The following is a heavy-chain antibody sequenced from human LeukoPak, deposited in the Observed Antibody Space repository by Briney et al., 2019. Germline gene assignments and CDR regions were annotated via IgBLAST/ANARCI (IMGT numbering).Heavy chain of an antibody. CDR1: GFTFSSSA. CDR3: AKRSGSYHFDY. Sequence: PGGSLRLSCAASGFTFSSSAMSWVRQVPGKGLEWVSGISSSGGSTNYADSVRGRFTISRDNSKNTLYVQMNSLRDEDTALYYCAKRSGSYHFDYWGQGTLVTVSS. J-gene: IGHJ4*02. CDR2: ISSSGGST. V-gene: IGHV3-23*01. D-gene: IGHD1-26*01.